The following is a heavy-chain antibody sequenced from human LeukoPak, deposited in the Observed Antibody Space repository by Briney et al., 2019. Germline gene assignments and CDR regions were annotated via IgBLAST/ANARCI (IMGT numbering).Heavy chain of an antibody. D-gene: IGHD1-1*01. CDR1: GFTFSSSW. V-gene: IGHV3-7*01. J-gene: IGHJ4*02. CDR3: ARLFRDVTTFDY. CDR2: IRQDGSQK. Sequence: GGSLRLSCTTSGFTFSSSWMSWVRQAPGRGLDWVASIRQDGSQKYYVDSVEGRFTISRDNAENSLYLQMNSLRAEDTAVYYCARLFRDVTTFDYWGQGTLVTVSS.